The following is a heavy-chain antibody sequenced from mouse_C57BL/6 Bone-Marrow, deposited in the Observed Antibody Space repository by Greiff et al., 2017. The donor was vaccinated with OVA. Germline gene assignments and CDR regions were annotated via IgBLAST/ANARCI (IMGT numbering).Heavy chain of an antibody. Sequence: VQLVESGAELARPGASVKLSCKASGYTFTSYGISWVKQRTGQGLEWIGEIYPRSGNTYYNEKFKGKATLTADKSSSTAYMELRSLTSEDSAVYFCARSRTGTHWYFDVWGTGTTVTVSS. CDR2: IYPRSGNT. D-gene: IGHD4-1*01. CDR3: ARSRTGTHWYFDV. CDR1: GYTFTSYG. V-gene: IGHV1-81*01. J-gene: IGHJ1*03.